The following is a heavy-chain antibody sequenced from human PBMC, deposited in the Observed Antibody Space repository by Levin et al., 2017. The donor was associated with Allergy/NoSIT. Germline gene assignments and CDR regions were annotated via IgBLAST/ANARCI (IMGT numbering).Heavy chain of an antibody. CDR3: ARGRDGYKAHFDY. J-gene: IGHJ4*02. D-gene: IGHD5-24*01. CDR2: VYYSGNS. V-gene: IGHV4-39*07. Sequence: SETLSLTCTVSGDSIRDINFFWGWIRQPPGKGLQWIGYVYYSGNSFFTPSLESRVSMSMDASNNHFSLNLKSVTAADTAVYYCARGRDGYKAHFDYWVQGTLFTCSS. CDR1: GDSIRDINFF.